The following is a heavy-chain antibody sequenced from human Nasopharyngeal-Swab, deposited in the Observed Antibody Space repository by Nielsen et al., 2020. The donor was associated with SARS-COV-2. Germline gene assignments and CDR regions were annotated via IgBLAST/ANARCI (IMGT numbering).Heavy chain of an antibody. D-gene: IGHD6-13*01. CDR3: ARDRLGSWPPSNWLDP. J-gene: IGHJ5*02. CDR1: GFTFSTSV. V-gene: IGHV3-33*01. Sequence: GESLKISCAASGFTFSTSVMHWVRQAPGKGLEWVALLWFTGGNEYYADSVKGRFTISRDTSKNTLYLQMNSLTAEDTAVYYCARDRLGSWPPSNWLDPWGQGTLVTVSS. CDR2: LWFTGGNE.